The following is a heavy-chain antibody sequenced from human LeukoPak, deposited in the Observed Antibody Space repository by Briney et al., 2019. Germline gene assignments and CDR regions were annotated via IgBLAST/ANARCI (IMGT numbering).Heavy chain of an antibody. CDR3: ARVDIVVVPAAPADYYYGMDV. D-gene: IGHD2-2*01. CDR2: ISAYNGNT. Sequence: ASVKVSCKASNYTFTSYGITWVRQAPGQGLEWMGWISAYNGNTSYAEKFRGRVTMTTDTSTSRAYLELRSLRSDDTAVYYCARVDIVVVPAAPADYYYGMDVWGQGTSVTVSS. CDR1: NYTFTSYG. J-gene: IGHJ6*02. V-gene: IGHV1-18*01.